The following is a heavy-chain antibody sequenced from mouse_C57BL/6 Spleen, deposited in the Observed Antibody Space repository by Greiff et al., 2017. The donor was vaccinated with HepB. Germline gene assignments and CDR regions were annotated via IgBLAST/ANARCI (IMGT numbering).Heavy chain of an antibody. CDR2: IDPDNGDT. CDR3: TQGVFAY. CDR1: GFSLKASY. J-gene: IGHJ3*01. Sequence: EVQLQQSGPELVRPGASVKLSCTASGFSLKASYMHWVKQRPEPGLEWIGRIDPDNGDTEYASKFQGKATITADTSSNTAYLQLSGLTSEDTAVYCCTQGVFAYWGQGTLVTVSA. V-gene: IGHV14-4*01.